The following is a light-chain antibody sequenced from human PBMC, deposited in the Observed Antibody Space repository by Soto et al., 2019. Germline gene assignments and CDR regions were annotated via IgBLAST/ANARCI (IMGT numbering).Light chain of an antibody. CDR2: HAS. CDR1: QSISSW. CDR3: QQYNSYS. J-gene: IGKJ1*01. V-gene: IGKV1-5*01. Sequence: DIQMTQSPSTLSAFVGDRVTITCRASQSISSWLAWYQQKPGKAPKLLVYHASNLQSGVPSRFSGSGSGTEFTLTISSLQPDDFATYYCQQYNSYSFGQGTKVDIK.